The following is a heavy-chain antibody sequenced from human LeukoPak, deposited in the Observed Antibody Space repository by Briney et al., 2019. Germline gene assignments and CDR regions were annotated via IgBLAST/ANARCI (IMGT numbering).Heavy chain of an antibody. J-gene: IGHJ4*02. Sequence: GGSLRLSCAVSRFTFSNAWMSWVRQAPGKGLEWVGRIKSKTHGGTTEYAAPVKGRFTISRDDSKTTLYLQMNSLKTEDTAVYYCATYSSGCFPDWGQGTLVTVSS. D-gene: IGHD3-3*01. V-gene: IGHV3-15*01. CDR1: RFTFSNAW. CDR2: IKSKTHGGTT. CDR3: ATYSSGCFPD.